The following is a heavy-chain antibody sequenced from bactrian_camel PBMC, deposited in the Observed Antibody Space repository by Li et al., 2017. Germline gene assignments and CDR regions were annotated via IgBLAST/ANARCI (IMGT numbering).Heavy chain of an antibody. J-gene: IGHJ4*01. D-gene: IGHD6*01. Sequence: DVQLVESGGDFLQPGGSLRLSCAASGFTFSSYDMSWVRQAPGKGLEWVSTISNSDGETTYADSVKGRFIISRDNAKNTLYLQLNSLKTEDTAQYYCARPRESSWASVYNYWGQGTQVTVS. V-gene: IGHV3S40*01. CDR1: GFTFSSYD. CDR3: ARPRESSWASVYNY. CDR2: ISNSDGET.